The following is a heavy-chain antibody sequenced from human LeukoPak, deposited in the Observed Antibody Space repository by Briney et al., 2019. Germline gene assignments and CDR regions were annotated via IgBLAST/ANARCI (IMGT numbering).Heavy chain of an antibody. V-gene: IGHV3-74*01. Sequence: PGGSLRLSCAASGLTFSSYSKNWVRQAPGKGLVWVSRINNDGSSTAYADSVKGRFTISRDDAKNTLYLQMSSLRAEDTAVYYCVRSGGWPDYWGQGTLVTVSS. CDR3: VRSGGWPDY. D-gene: IGHD6-19*01. CDR1: GLTFSSYS. CDR2: INNDGSST. J-gene: IGHJ4*02.